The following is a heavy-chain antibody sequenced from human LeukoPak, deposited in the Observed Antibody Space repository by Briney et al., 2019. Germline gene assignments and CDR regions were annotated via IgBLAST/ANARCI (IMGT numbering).Heavy chain of an antibody. CDR3: ARSSGMVRGVTPLGMDV. Sequence: GASVKVSCKASGYTFTSYDINWVRQATGQGLEWMGWMNPNSGNTGYAQKFQGRVTMTRNTSINTAYMELSSLRSEDTAVYYCARSSGMVRGVTPLGMDVWGQGTTVTVSS. J-gene: IGHJ6*02. D-gene: IGHD3-10*01. CDR2: MNPNSGNT. CDR1: GYTFTSYD. V-gene: IGHV1-8*01.